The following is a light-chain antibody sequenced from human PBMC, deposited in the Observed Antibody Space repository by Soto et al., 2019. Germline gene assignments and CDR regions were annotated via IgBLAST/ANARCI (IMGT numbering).Light chain of an antibody. CDR3: QQYNSYWT. J-gene: IGKJ1*01. V-gene: IGKV1-5*01. CDR2: GAS. Sequence: DIQMTQSPSTLSAFVGDRVTITCRASQSIDSWLAWYQQKPGKAPTLLIFGASSLESGVSSRFSGSGSGTEFTLTINSLQPDDFATYYCQQYNSYWTFGQGTKVDIK. CDR1: QSIDSW.